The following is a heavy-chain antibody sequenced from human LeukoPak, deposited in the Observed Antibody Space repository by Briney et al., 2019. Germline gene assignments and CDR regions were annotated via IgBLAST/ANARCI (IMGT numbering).Heavy chain of an antibody. Sequence: ASVKVSCKASGYTFTGYYMHWVRQAPGQGLEWMGWINPNSGGTNYAQKFQGWVTMTRDTSISTAYMELSRLRSGDTAVYYCARVSIAVDRYNWFDPWGQGTLVTVSS. D-gene: IGHD6-19*01. CDR3: ARVSIAVDRYNWFDP. CDR2: INPNSGGT. CDR1: GYTFTGYY. V-gene: IGHV1-2*04. J-gene: IGHJ5*02.